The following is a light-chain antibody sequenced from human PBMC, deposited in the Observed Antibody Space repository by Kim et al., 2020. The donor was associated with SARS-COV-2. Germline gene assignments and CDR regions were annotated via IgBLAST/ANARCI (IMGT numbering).Light chain of an antibody. CDR2: DVS. J-gene: IGKJ2*01. V-gene: IGKV3-11*01. Sequence: LSPGNRATHSCRASQSVGNSLAWYQHKPGQAPRLLLYDVSNRATGIPARFTGSGSGTDFTLTITSLEPEDFAFYYCQQRRNWPAYTFGQGTKLEI. CDR1: QSVGNS. CDR3: QQRRNWPAYT.